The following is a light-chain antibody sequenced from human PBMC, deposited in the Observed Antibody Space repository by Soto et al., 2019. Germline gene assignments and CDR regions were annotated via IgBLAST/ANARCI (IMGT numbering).Light chain of an antibody. J-gene: IGKJ4*01. Sequence: EFVLTQSPGTLSLSPGERATLSGRASQTVSNTYLAWYQQKSGQAPKFLIYGASNRATGIPDRFSGSGSGTDFTLTISRLEPEDFAVYYCQQYGTLPPTFGGGTKVEI. CDR2: GAS. CDR3: QQYGTLPPT. V-gene: IGKV3-20*01. CDR1: QTVSNTY.